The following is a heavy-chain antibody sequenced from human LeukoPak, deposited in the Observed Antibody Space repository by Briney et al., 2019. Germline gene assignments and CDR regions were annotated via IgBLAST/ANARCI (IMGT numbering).Heavy chain of an antibody. V-gene: IGHV3-21*01. J-gene: IGHJ4*02. CDR2: ISSSSSYI. CDR1: GFTFSSYS. D-gene: IGHD2-15*01. CDR3: ASPSEYCSGGHCSYYFDS. Sequence: PGGSLRLSCAASGFTFSSYSMNWVRQAPGKGLEWVSSISSSSSYIYYADSVKGRFTISRDNARNSLFLQMNSLRAEDTAVYYCASPSEYCSGGHCSYYFDSWGQGTLVTVSS.